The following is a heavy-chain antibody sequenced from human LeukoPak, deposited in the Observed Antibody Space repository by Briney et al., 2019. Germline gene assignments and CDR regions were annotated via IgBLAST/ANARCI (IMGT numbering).Heavy chain of an antibody. CDR1: GFTFSSYG. Sequence: GRSLRLSCAASGFTFSSYGMHWVRQAPGKGLEWVAVISYDGSNKYYADSVKGRFTISRDNSKNTLYLQMNSLRAEDTAVYYCAKDRQRARGGYFDYWGQGTLVTVSS. CDR3: AKDRQRARGGYFDY. J-gene: IGHJ4*02. CDR2: ISYDGSNK. D-gene: IGHD3-16*01. V-gene: IGHV3-30*18.